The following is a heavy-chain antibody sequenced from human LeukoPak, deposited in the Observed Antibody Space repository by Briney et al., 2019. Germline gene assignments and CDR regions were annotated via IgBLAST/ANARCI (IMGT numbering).Heavy chain of an antibody. D-gene: IGHD5-18*01. CDR2: ISAYNGNT. CDR1: GYTFSNFG. J-gene: IGHJ4*02. CDR3: ARSVDTAMVTAHFFDY. V-gene: IGHV1-18*01. Sequence: GASVKVSCKASGYTFSNFGITWVRQAPGQGLEWMGWISAYNGNTNYAQKLQGRVTMTTDTSTSTAYMELRSLRSDDTAVYYCARSVDTAMVTAHFFDYWGQGTLVTVSS.